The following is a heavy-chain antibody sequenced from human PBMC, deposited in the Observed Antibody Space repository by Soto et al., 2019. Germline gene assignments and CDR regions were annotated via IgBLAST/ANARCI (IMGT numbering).Heavy chain of an antibody. J-gene: IGHJ4*02. D-gene: IGHD6-19*01. CDR3: ARVRGWYHLDY. Sequence: QVQLVQSGAEEKKPGASVKVSCKASGYTFTSYAMHWVRQAPGQRLEWMGWINGGNGNTKYSQKFQGRVTITRDTSASTAYMELSSLRSEATAVYCCARVRGWYHLDYWGQGPLVTVSS. V-gene: IGHV1-3*05. CDR1: GYTFTSYA. CDR2: INGGNGNT.